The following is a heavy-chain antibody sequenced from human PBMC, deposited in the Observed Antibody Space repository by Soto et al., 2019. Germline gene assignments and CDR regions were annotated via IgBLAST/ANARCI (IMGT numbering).Heavy chain of an antibody. D-gene: IGHD1-26*01. CDR3: ARDAENIVGATESEFDY. CDR1: GFTFSSYS. CDR2: ISSSSSYI. Sequence: RRLSCAASGFTFSSYSMNWVRQAPGKGLEWVSSISSSSSYIYYADSVKGRFTISRDNAKNSLYLQMNSLRAEDTAVYYCARDAENIVGATESEFDYWGQGTLVTVSS. J-gene: IGHJ4*02. V-gene: IGHV3-21*01.